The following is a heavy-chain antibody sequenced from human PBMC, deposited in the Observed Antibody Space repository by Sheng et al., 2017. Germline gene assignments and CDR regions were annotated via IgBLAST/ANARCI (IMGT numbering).Heavy chain of an antibody. CDR3: ARDRGLNWLDP. J-gene: IGHJ5*02. CDR2: IQTGGST. D-gene: IGHD3-10*01. V-gene: IGHV3-66*02. Sequence: EVQLVESGGGLVQPGGSLRLSCAASGFTVTRNYMNWVRQAPGKGLEWVSVIQTGGSTYYTDSVKGRFTVSRDNSKNTLYLQMNSLRVEDTAVYYCARDRGLNWLDPWGQGTLVTVSS. CDR1: GFTVTRNY.